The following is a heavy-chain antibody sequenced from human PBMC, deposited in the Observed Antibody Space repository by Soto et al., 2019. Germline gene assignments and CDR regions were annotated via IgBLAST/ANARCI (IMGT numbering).Heavy chain of an antibody. Sequence: QITLKESGPTLVKPTQPLTLTCTFSGFSLSTSGVGVGWIRQPPGKALEWLALIYWDDDKRYSPSLKSRLTITMDTSKNQVVLTMPIMDPVDTATYYCAHSPATVTTGYYFDYWGQGTLVTVSS. CDR3: AHSPATVTTGYYFDY. J-gene: IGHJ4*02. D-gene: IGHD4-17*01. CDR2: IYWDDDK. V-gene: IGHV2-5*02. CDR1: GFSLSTSGVG.